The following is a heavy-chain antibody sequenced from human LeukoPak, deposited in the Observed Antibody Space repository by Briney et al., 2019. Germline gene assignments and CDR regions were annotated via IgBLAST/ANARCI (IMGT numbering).Heavy chain of an antibody. J-gene: IGHJ3*02. CDR1: GFTFSDYS. V-gene: IGHV3-48*04. CDR3: ARPKTYYYDSSAYASASNALDI. D-gene: IGHD3-22*01. Sequence: GGSLRLSYAASGFTFSDYSMFWVRQAPGKGLEWVSDISSSSSTRFYADSVKGRFTISRDNAKNSLYLQMNNLRAEDTAVYYCARPKTYYYDSSAYASASNALDIWGQGTMVTVSS. CDR2: ISSSSSTR.